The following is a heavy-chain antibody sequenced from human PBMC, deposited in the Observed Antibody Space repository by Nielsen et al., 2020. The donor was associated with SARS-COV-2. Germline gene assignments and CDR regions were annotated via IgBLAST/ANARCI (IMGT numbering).Heavy chain of an antibody. D-gene: IGHD3-10*01. Sequence: GGSLRLSCVASGFTFSGSAMHWVRQAPGQRLEWMGWINAGNGNTKYSQKFQGRVTITRDTSASTAYMELSSLRSEDTAVYYCARGSSGDYWGQGTLVTVSS. CDR3: ARGSSGDY. J-gene: IGHJ4*02. CDR1: GFTFSGSA. V-gene: IGHV1-3*01. CDR2: INAGNGNT.